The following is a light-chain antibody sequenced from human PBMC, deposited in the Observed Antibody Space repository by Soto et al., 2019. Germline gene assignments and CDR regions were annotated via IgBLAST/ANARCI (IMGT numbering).Light chain of an antibody. CDR3: QQLNSYPIT. CDR2: GAS. J-gene: IGKJ5*01. Sequence: DIQLTQSPSFLSASVGDRVTITCRASQGISSSLAWYQQKPGKAPNLLIYGASTLQSGVPSRFSGSGSGTEFTLTISTLQPEDFASYYCQQLNSYPITFGQGTRLEIK. CDR1: QGISSS. V-gene: IGKV1-9*01.